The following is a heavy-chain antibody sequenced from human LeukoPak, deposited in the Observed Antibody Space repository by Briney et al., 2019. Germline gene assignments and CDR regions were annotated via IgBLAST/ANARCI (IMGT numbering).Heavy chain of an antibody. D-gene: IGHD3-22*01. CDR3: ARSTRTYYYDSSGYYKGDYFDY. J-gene: IGHJ4*02. V-gene: IGHV3-7*01. Sequence: GGSLRLSCAASGFTFSSYWMSWVRQAPGKGLEWVTNIKQDGSKKYYVDSVKGRFTISRDNAKNSLYLQMNSLRAEDTAVYYCARSTRTYYYDSSGYYKGDYFDYWGQGTLVTVSS. CDR1: GFTFSSYW. CDR2: IKQDGSKK.